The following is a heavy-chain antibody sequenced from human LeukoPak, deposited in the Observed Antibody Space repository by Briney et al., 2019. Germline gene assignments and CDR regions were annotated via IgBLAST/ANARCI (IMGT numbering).Heavy chain of an antibody. CDR1: GGSISSYY. V-gene: IGHV4-59*01. D-gene: IGHD3-3*01. CDR3: ARSGGSYYDFWSGLDWFDP. Sequence: SETLSLTCTVSGGSISSYYWSWIRQPPGKGLEWIGYIYYSGSTNYNPSLKSRVTISVDTSKNQFSLKLSSVTAADTAVCYCARSGGSYYDFWSGLDWFDPWGQGTLVTVSS. J-gene: IGHJ5*02. CDR2: IYYSGST.